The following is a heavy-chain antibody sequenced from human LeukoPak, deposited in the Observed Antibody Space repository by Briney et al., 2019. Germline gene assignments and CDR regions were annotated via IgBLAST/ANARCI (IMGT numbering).Heavy chain of an antibody. D-gene: IGHD3-3*01. CDR2: ISGSGGTT. Sequence: PGWSLRLSCAASGFTFSSYAMSWVRQAPGKGLEWVSSISGSGGTTYYADSVKGRFTISRDNSKNTLYLQMNSLRAEDTAVYYCAKDIWGDYYNAFDIWGQGTMVTVSS. V-gene: IGHV3-23*01. J-gene: IGHJ3*02. CDR1: GFTFSSYA. CDR3: AKDIWGDYYNAFDI.